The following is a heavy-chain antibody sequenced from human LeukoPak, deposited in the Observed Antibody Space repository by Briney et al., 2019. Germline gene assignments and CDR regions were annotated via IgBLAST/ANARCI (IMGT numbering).Heavy chain of an antibody. Sequence: TLSLTCTVSGGSISSGDYYWSWIRQPPGKALEWLALIDWDDDKYYSTSLKTRLSISKDTSKNQVVLTMTNMDPVDTATYYCARTLLSDYATYYFDYWGQGTLVTVSS. CDR2: IDWDDDK. V-gene: IGHV2-70*18. CDR1: GGSISSGDYY. D-gene: IGHD4-17*01. CDR3: ARTLLSDYATYYFDY. J-gene: IGHJ4*02.